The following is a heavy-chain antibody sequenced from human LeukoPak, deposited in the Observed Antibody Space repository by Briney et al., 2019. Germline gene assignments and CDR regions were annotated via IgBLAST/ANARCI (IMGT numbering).Heavy chain of an antibody. Sequence: PSETLSLTCIVSGGSISSSSYYWGWIRQPPGKGLEWIGSIYYSGSTYYNPSLKSRVTISVDTSKNQFSLKLSSVTAADTAVYYCASLYCSSTSCPLDYWGQGTLVTVSS. V-gene: IGHV4-39*01. CDR2: IYYSGST. CDR3: ASLYCSSTSCPLDY. J-gene: IGHJ4*02. D-gene: IGHD2-2*01. CDR1: GGSISSSSYY.